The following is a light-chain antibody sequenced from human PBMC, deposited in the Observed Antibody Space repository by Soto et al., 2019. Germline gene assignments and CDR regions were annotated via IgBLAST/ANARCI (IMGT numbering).Light chain of an antibody. Sequence: DIQMTQFPSILSASLGDRVTITCRASQSISSWLAWYQQKPGKAPKLMSYDASSLESGVPSRFSGSVSGTEFTLTISSLQTDDFATYYCQQYNSYPTWTFGQGTKVDIK. CDR1: QSISSW. CDR3: QQYNSYPTWT. J-gene: IGKJ1*01. V-gene: IGKV1-5*01. CDR2: DAS.